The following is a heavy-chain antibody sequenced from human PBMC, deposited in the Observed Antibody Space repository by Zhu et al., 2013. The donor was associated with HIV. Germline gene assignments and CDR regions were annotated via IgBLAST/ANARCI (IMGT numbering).Heavy chain of an antibody. V-gene: IGHV1-69*01. Sequence: VQLVQSGAEVKKPGSSVKVSCKASGGTFSTYAVTWVRQAPGQGLEWMGGIIPIFGTANYAQKFQGRVTITADESTSTAYMELSSLRSEDTAVYYCARASPLRYFDPARGDYFDYWGQGTLVTVSS. CDR1: GGTFSTYA. CDR3: ARASPLRYFDPARGDYFDY. CDR2: IIPIFGTA. J-gene: IGHJ4*02. D-gene: IGHD3-9*01.